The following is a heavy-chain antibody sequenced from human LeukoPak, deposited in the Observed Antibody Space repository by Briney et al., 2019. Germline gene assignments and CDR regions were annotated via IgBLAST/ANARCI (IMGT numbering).Heavy chain of an antibody. Sequence: GGSLRLSCAASGFTFSSYAMSWVRQAPGKGLEWVSSISSSSSYIYYADSVKGRFTISRDNAKNSLYLQMNSLRAEDTAVYYCARESQRGYSYGYGCPGYWGQGTLVTVSS. D-gene: IGHD5-18*01. CDR3: ARESQRGYSYGYGCPGY. CDR1: GFTFSSYA. V-gene: IGHV3-21*04. J-gene: IGHJ4*02. CDR2: ISSSSSYI.